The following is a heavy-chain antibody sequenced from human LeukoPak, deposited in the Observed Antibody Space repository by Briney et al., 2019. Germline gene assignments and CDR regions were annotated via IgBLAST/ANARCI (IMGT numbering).Heavy chain of an antibody. D-gene: IGHD3/OR15-3a*01. Sequence: PGGSLRLSCVASGFTFSRNVLHWVRQAPGKGLEWVATISYDGNNKFHADSVKGRFTISRDNPRNTVYLQMDSLRPEDTAVYHCAKGGIPTGPYYYFYYMDVWGNGTTVTVSS. CDR1: GFTFSRNV. CDR2: ISYDGNNK. V-gene: IGHV3-30*01. CDR3: AKGGIPTGPYYYFYYMDV. J-gene: IGHJ6*03.